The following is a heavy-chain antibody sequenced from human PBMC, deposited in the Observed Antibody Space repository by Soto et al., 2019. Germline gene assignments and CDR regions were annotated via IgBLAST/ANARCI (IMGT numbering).Heavy chain of an antibody. J-gene: IGHJ5*02. CDR3: ARVPAVSSWFDP. CDR1: GGSIFSSY. V-gene: IGHV4-59*01. CDR2: VYYSGST. Sequence: PSETLSLTCTVSGGSIFSSYWTWIRQPPGKGLEWIGNVYYSGSTNYNPSLKSRITISVDTSKNQFSLNLSSVTAADTAVYYCARVPAVSSWFDPWGQGTLVTVSS. D-gene: IGHD2-8*01.